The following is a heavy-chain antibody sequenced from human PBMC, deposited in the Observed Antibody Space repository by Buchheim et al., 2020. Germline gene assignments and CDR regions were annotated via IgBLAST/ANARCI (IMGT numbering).Heavy chain of an antibody. D-gene: IGHD4-17*01. V-gene: IGHV3-30-3*01. J-gene: IGHJ6*02. CDR3: ARNHGDGCFYYGMDV. CDR1: GFTFSSYA. Sequence: QVQLVESGGGVVQPGRSLRLSCAASGFTFSSYAMHWVRQAPGKGLEWVAVISYDGSNKYYADSVKGRFTISRDNSKNTLYLQMNSLRAEDTAGYDCARNHGDGCFYYGMDVWGQGTT. CDR2: ISYDGSNK.